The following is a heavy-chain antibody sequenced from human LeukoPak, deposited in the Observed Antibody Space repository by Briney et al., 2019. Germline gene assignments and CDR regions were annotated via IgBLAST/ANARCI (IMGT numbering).Heavy chain of an antibody. CDR2: ISYDGSNK. CDR3: AKVFGIAVAVTELNFDY. V-gene: IGHV3-30-3*01. J-gene: IGHJ4*02. Sequence: QSGGSLRLSCAASGFTFSSYAMHWVRQAPGKGLEWVAVISYDGSNKYYADSVKGRFTISRDNSKNTLYLQMNSLRAEDTAVYYCAKVFGIAVAVTELNFDYWGQGTLVTVSS. D-gene: IGHD6-19*01. CDR1: GFTFSSYA.